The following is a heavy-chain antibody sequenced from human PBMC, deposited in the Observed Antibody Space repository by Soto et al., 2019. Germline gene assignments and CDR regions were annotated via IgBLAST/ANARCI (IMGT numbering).Heavy chain of an antibody. V-gene: IGHV3-30*18. CDR1: GFTFSVYA. D-gene: IGHD6-19*01. J-gene: IGHJ4*02. CDR2: VSHDGRNT. CDR3: AKGGRQWLVTSDSNF. Sequence: VQLVESGGGVVQPGRSLRLSCAASGFTFSVYAMHWVPQAPGKVLEWVAVVSHDGRNTHYADSVKGLFTISRDSSKNKVSLEMTSLRAEDTAVYYCAKGGRQWLVTSDSNFWGEGGLVTVTS.